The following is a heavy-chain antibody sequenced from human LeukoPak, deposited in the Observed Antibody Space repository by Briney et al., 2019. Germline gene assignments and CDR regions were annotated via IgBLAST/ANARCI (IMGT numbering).Heavy chain of an antibody. J-gene: IGHJ4*02. Sequence: SQTLSLTCTLSRGSTSSYYSTWIRHPAGEGLEWIGRIYSSGSTNYNPSLKSRVTMSVDTSKNQFSLKMSSVTAADTPVYYCARDSLAVAPTFDYWGEGTLVSVFS. CDR3: ARDSLAVAPTFDY. CDR1: RGSTSSYY. D-gene: IGHD6-19*01. CDR2: IYSSGST. V-gene: IGHV4-4*07.